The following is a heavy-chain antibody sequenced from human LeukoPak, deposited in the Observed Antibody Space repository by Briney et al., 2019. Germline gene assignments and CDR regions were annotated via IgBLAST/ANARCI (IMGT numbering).Heavy chain of an antibody. D-gene: IGHD5-18*01. J-gene: IGHJ4*02. V-gene: IGHV3-48*04. Sequence: GGSLRLSCVASGFTFSNYRMQWVRQAPGKGLEWVSYISSSGSTIYYADSVKGRFTISRDNAKNSLYLQMNSLRAEDTAVYYCARGSDTAMVSGGVYFDYRGQGTLVTVSS. CDR2: ISSSGSTI. CDR1: GFTFSNYR. CDR3: ARGSDTAMVSGGVYFDY.